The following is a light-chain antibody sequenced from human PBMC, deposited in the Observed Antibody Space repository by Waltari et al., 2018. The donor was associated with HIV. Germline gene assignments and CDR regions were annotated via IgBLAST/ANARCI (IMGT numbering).Light chain of an antibody. Sequence: QSALTQPPSASGSPGQSVTISCTGTSSDLGAYNYVSWYQQHPDKAPKLMIYDVSKRPSGVPDRCSGSKAGNTASRTVCGLQTEDEADYYGSSYAGSNNPYVFGTGTKVTVL. CDR3: SSYAGSNNPYV. V-gene: IGLV2-8*01. CDR1: SSDLGAYNY. CDR2: DVS. J-gene: IGLJ1*01.